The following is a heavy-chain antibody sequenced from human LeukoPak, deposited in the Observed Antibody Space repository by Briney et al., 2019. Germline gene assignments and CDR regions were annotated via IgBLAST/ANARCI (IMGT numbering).Heavy chain of an antibody. V-gene: IGHV4-4*07. D-gene: IGHD3-10*01. CDR3: ASDATIARCGSEGGAFDI. J-gene: IGHJ3*02. Sequence: PSETLSLTCTVSGGSISSYYWSWIRQPAGKGLEWIGRIYTSGSTNYNPSLKSRVTMSVDTSKNQFSLKLSSVTAADTAVYYCASDATIARCGSEGGAFDIWGQGTMVTVSS. CDR1: GGSISSYY. CDR2: IYTSGST.